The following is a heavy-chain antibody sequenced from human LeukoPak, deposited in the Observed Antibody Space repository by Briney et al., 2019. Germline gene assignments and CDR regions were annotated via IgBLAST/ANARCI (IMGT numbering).Heavy chain of an antibody. CDR3: VRDSYYHPDY. CDR1: GFTFSSYW. CDR2: IISDGSSA. J-gene: IGHJ4*02. D-gene: IGHD3-10*01. V-gene: IGHV3-74*01. Sequence: PGGSLRLSCVASGFTFSSYWMHWVRQAPGKGLVWVSRIISDGSSATYADSVKGRFTISRDNAKNTMYLQMNSLRGEDTAVYYCVRDSYYHPDYWGQGTLVTVSS.